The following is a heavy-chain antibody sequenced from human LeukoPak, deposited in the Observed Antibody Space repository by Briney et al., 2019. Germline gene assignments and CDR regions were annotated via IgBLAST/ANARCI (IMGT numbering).Heavy chain of an antibody. V-gene: IGHV3-30-3*01. D-gene: IGHD6-19*01. CDR3: ARDLYSSVWFGGLDI. Sequence: GGSLRLSCAASGFTFSNAWMSWVRQPPGKGLEWVAVISYDGSSKFYAYSVKGRFTISRDNSKNTLYLQMNSLRAEDTALYYCARDLYSSVWFGGLDIWGQGTMVTVSS. J-gene: IGHJ3*02. CDR2: ISYDGSSK. CDR1: GFTFSNAW.